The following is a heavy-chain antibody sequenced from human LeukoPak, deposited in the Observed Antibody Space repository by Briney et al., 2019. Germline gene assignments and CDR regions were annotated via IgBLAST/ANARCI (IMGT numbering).Heavy chain of an antibody. CDR1: GFTFGDYA. Sequence: GSLRLSCTASGFTFGDYAMSWIRQPPGKGLEWIGEINHSGSTNYNPSLKSRVTISVDTSKNQFSLKLSSVTAADTAVYYCARVFSQQLWAFDIWGQGTMVTVSS. CDR2: INHSGST. CDR3: ARVFSQQLWAFDI. J-gene: IGHJ3*02. D-gene: IGHD6-13*01. V-gene: IGHV4-34*01.